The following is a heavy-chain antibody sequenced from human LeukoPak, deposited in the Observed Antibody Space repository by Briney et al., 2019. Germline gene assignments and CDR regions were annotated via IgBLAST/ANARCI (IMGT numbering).Heavy chain of an antibody. D-gene: IGHD4-17*01. CDR2: ISSSSSII. Sequence: GGSLRLSCAASGFTFSSYSMNWVRQAPGKGLEWVSYISSSSSIIYYADSVKGRFTISRDNAKNSLYLQMNSLRAEDTAVYYCARVRTAQYNWFDPWGQGTLVTVSS. V-gene: IGHV3-48*01. CDR1: GFTFSSYS. J-gene: IGHJ5*02. CDR3: ARVRTAQYNWFDP.